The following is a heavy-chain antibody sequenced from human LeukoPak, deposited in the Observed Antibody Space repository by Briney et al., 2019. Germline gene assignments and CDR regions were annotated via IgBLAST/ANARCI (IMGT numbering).Heavy chain of an antibody. CDR1: GFTFNNYA. V-gene: IGHV3-23*01. J-gene: IGHJ4*02. CDR3: AKGSSGWRSDY. Sequence: PGGSLRLSCAASGFTFNNYAMTWVRQAPGKGLEWVSVVSGSGDNTNYADSVKGRFTISRDNSKNTLFLQMNSLRTEDTAVYYCAKGSSGWRSDYWGQGTLVTVSS. CDR2: VSGSGDNT. D-gene: IGHD6-19*01.